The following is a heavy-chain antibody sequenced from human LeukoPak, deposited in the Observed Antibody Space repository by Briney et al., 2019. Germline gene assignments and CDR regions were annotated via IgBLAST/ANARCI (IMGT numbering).Heavy chain of an antibody. V-gene: IGHV1-46*01. CDR3: ASVRSGYGYYFDY. J-gene: IGHJ4*02. D-gene: IGHD3-22*01. CDR2: INPSGGST. CDR1: GYTFTGYY. Sequence: ASVKVSCKASGYTFTGYYMHWVRQAPGQGLEWMGIINPSGGSTSYAQKFQGRVTMTRDTSTSTVYMELSSLGSEDTAVYYCASVRSGYGYYFDYWGQGTLVTVSS.